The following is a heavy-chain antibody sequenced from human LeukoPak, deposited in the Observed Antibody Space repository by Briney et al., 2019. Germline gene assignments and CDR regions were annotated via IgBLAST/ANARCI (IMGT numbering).Heavy chain of an antibody. Sequence: SVKVSCKASGGTISSYAISWVRQAPGQGLEWMGGIIPIFGTANYAQKFQGRVTITADESTSTAYMELSGLRSEDTAVYYCARDRGGGSYRPDYWGQGTLVTVSS. V-gene: IGHV1-69*13. J-gene: IGHJ4*02. CDR3: ARDRGGGSYRPDY. CDR2: IIPIFGTA. D-gene: IGHD3-16*02. CDR1: GGTISSYA.